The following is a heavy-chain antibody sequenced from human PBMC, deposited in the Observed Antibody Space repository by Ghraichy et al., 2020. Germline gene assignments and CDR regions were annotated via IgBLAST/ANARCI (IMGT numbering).Heavy chain of an antibody. CDR1: GGSISSSSYY. CDR2: IYYSGST. D-gene: IGHD3-10*01. Sequence: SETLSLTCTVSGGSISSSSYYWGWIRQPPGKGLEWIGSIYYSGSTYYNPSLKSRVTISVDTSKNQFSLKLSSVTAADTAVYYCARHGKGSGYNYYYYGMDVWGQGTTVTVSS. J-gene: IGHJ6*02. V-gene: IGHV4-39*01. CDR3: ARHGKGSGYNYYYYGMDV.